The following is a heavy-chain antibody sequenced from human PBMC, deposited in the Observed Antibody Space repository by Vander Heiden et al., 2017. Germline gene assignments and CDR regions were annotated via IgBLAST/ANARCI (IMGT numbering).Heavy chain of an antibody. Sequence: EVQLVESGGGLVKPGGSLRLSCAASGFTFSTYNMNWVRQAPGKGLEWVSSISSSSSYIYYADSVKGRFTISRDNAKNSLYLQMNSLRGEDTAVYYCARSLPRSLSDIVEVPAATGYAMDVWGQGTTVTVSS. CDR3: ARSLPRSLSDIVEVPAATGYAMDV. V-gene: IGHV3-21*01. J-gene: IGHJ6*02. D-gene: IGHD2-2*01. CDR1: GFTFSTYN. CDR2: ISSSSSYI.